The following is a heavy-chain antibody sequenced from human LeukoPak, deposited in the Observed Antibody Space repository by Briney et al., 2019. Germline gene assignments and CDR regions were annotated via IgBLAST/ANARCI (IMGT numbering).Heavy chain of an antibody. CDR3: ARGGGSGLVGYFDY. CDR2: TYSGGGT. D-gene: IGHD2-15*01. J-gene: IGHJ4*02. Sequence: GGSLRLSCAASGFTVSSNYMSWVRQAPGKGLEWVSVTYSGGGTYYADSVKGRFTISRDNSKKTLYLQMNSLRAEDTAVYYCARGGGSGLVGYFDYWGQGTLVTVSS. CDR1: GFTVSSNY. V-gene: IGHV3-53*01.